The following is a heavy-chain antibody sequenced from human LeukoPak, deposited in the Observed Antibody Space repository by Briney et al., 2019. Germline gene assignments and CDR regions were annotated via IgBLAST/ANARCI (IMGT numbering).Heavy chain of an antibody. Sequence: SETLSLTCTVSGGSISSYYWSWIRQPAGKGLEWIGRIYTSGNTNYNPSLKSRVTMSVDTSKSQFSLKVSSVTAADTAVYYCARGRSSDTFPFDLWGRGTLVTVSS. D-gene: IGHD3-16*01. J-gene: IGHJ2*01. CDR2: IYTSGNT. CDR1: GGSISSYY. CDR3: ARGRSSDTFPFDL. V-gene: IGHV4-4*07.